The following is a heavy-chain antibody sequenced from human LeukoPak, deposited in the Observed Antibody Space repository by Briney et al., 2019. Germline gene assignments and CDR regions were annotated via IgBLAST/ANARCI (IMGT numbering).Heavy chain of an antibody. CDR1: GFSLSTSGVG. CDR2: IYWDDDK. Sequence: SGPTLVNPIQTLTLTCTFSGFSLSTSGVGLGWIRQPPGKALEWLALIYWDDDKRYSPPLKSRLTITKDTSKNQVVLTMTNMDPVDTATYSCAHTHPYYYDSSGYSPYDYWGQGTLVTGSS. D-gene: IGHD3-22*01. CDR3: AHTHPYYYDSSGYSPYDY. V-gene: IGHV2-5*02. J-gene: IGHJ4*02.